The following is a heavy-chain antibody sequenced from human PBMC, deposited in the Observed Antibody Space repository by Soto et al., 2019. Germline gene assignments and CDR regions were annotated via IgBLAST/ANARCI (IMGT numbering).Heavy chain of an antibody. V-gene: IGHV3-21*01. D-gene: IGHD6-19*01. Sequence: EVQLVESGGGLVKPGGSLRLSCAASGFTFSSYSMNWVRQAPGKGLEWVSSISSSSSYIYYADSVKGRFTISRDNAKNSLYLQMNSLRAEDTAVYYCAISSRLVGEYFQHWGQGTLVTVSS. CDR2: ISSSSSYI. J-gene: IGHJ1*01. CDR3: AISSRLVGEYFQH. CDR1: GFTFSSYS.